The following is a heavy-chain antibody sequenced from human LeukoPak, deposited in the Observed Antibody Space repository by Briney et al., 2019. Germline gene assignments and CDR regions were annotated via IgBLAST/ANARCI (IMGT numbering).Heavy chain of an antibody. Sequence: ASVKVSCKASGYTFTSYDINWVRQATGQGLEWMGWMNPNSGNTGYAQKLQGRVTMTTDTSTSTAYMELRSLRSDDTAVYYCARTPPITRDWFDPWGQGTLVTVSS. CDR1: GYTFTSYD. J-gene: IGHJ5*02. CDR3: ARTPPITRDWFDP. V-gene: IGHV1-8*01. D-gene: IGHD3-10*01. CDR2: MNPNSGNT.